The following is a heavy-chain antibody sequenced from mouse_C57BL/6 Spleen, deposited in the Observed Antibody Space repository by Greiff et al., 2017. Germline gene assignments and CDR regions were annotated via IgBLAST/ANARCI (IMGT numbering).Heavy chain of an antibody. Sequence: VQLQQPGTELVKPGASVKLSCKASGYTFTSYWMHWVKQRPGQGLEWIGNINPSNGGTNYNEKFKGKATLTVDKASSTAYMQLSSLTSEDSAVYYCARHGSSYGYFDVWGTGTTVTVSS. CDR2: INPSNGGT. CDR3: ARHGSSYGYFDV. D-gene: IGHD1-1*01. J-gene: IGHJ1*03. CDR1: GYTFTSYW. V-gene: IGHV1-53*01.